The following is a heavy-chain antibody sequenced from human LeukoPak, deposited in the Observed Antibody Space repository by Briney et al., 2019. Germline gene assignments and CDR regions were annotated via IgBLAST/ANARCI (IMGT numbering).Heavy chain of an antibody. Sequence: GASVKVSCKASGYTFTSYGITWVRQAPGQGLEWMGWISIYNGNTNYVQKLQGRVTMTTDTSTSTAYMELRSLRFDDTAVYYCARAVVYDNVWGSYPTDYWGQGTPVTVSS. V-gene: IGHV1-18*01. CDR1: GYTFTSYG. CDR2: ISIYNGNT. CDR3: ARAVVYDNVWGSYPTDY. J-gene: IGHJ4*02. D-gene: IGHD3-16*01.